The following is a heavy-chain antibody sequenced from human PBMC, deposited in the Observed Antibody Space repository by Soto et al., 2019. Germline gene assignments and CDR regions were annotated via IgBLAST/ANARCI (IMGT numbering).Heavy chain of an antibody. J-gene: IGHJ4*02. CDR1: GGSFSGYY. Sequence: QVQLQQWGAGLLKPSETLSLTCAVYGGSFSGYYWSWIRQPPGKGLEWIGEINDSGSTKYNPSLQSRVTISVDTSNNQFSLKLSSVTAADTAVYYCARVDDYWGQGTLVTVSS. CDR3: ARVDDY. V-gene: IGHV4-34*02. D-gene: IGHD3-9*01. CDR2: INDSGST.